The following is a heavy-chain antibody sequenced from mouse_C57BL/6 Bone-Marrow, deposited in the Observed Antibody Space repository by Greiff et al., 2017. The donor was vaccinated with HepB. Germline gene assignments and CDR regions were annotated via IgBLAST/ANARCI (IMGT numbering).Heavy chain of an antibody. CDR3: ARSRGYYGSSYVGYFDV. D-gene: IGHD1-1*01. CDR2: ISYSGST. Sequence: DVQLQESGPGLAKPSQTLSLTCSVTGYSITSDYWNWIRKFPGNKLEYMGYISYSGSTYYNPSLKSRISITRDTSKNQYYLQLNSVTTEDTATYYCARSRGYYGSSYVGYFDVWGTGTTVTVSS. J-gene: IGHJ1*03. CDR1: GYSITSDY. V-gene: IGHV3-8*01.